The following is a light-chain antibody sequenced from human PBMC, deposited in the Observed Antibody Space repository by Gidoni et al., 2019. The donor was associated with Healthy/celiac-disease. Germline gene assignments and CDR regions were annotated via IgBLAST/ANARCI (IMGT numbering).Light chain of an antibody. Sequence: QSALTQPASVSGSPGQSITISCTGTSSDVGRYNYVSCYQQHPGKAPKLMIYEVSNRPSGVSNRFSGSKAGNTAALAISGLQAEDEADYYCSSDTSSSTHVVFGGGTKLTVL. J-gene: IGLJ2*01. CDR1: SSDVGRYNY. CDR2: EVS. CDR3: SSDTSSSTHVV. V-gene: IGLV2-14*01.